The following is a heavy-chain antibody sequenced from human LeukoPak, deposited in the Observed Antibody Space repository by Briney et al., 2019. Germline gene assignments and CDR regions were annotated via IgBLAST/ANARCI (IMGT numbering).Heavy chain of an antibody. CDR3: ARSGPISLRF. CDR2: MNPKTDNT. J-gene: IGHJ4*02. V-gene: IGHV1-8*01. Sequence: ASVKVSCKTSGYSFTDYDIHWVRQATGQGLEWMGWMNPKTDNTEYAQKFQGRVTLTWTTSISTAYMELSSLKSEDTAVYFCARSGPISLRFWGRGTLVTVSS. CDR1: GYSFTDYD. D-gene: IGHD2/OR15-2a*01.